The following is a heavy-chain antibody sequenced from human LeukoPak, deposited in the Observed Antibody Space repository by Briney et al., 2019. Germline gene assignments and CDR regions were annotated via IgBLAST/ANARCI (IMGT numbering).Heavy chain of an antibody. J-gene: IGHJ4*02. V-gene: IGHV4-34*01. CDR2: INHSGST. Sequence: PPETLSLTCAVYGGSFSGYYWSWIRQPPGKGLEWIGEINHSGSTNYNPSLKSRVTISVDTSKNQFSLKLSSVTAADTAVYYCARAGIAVGFRFWGQGTLVTVSS. CDR1: GGSFSGYY. CDR3: ARAGIAVGFRF. D-gene: IGHD6-19*01.